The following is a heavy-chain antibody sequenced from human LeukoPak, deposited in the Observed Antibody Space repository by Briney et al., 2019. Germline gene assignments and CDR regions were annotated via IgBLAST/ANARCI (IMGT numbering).Heavy chain of an antibody. V-gene: IGHV3-72*01. D-gene: IGHD1-26*01. CDR1: GFSFSDHY. CDR3: TRVRLGAATRYFDY. J-gene: IGHJ4*02. Sequence: GGSLRLSCAASGFSFSDHYMDWVRLAPGKGLEWVGRIRNKANSYGTEYAASVKGRFTISRDDSKVSLYLQMNSLRFEDTALYYCTRVRLGAATRYFDYWGQGTLVTVSS. CDR2: IRNKANSYGT.